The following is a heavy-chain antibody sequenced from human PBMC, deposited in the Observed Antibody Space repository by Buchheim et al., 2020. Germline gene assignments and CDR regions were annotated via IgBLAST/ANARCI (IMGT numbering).Heavy chain of an antibody. D-gene: IGHD6-19*01. J-gene: IGHJ6*02. CDR1: GFPFSSYA. Sequence: QVQLVESGGGVVQPGRSLRLSCAASGFPFSSYAMHWVRQAPGKGLEWVAVISYDGSNKYYADSVKGRFTISRDNSKNTLYLQMNSLRAEATAVYYCARDSGAVAGKKGYYGMDVWGEGTT. V-gene: IGHV3-30-3*01. CDR3: ARDSGAVAGKKGYYGMDV. CDR2: ISYDGSNK.